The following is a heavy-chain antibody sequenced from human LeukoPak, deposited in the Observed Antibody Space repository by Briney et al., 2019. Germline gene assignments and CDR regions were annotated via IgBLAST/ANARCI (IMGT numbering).Heavy chain of an antibody. CDR3: AKDHYYDSSGYHGFDY. J-gene: IGHJ4*02. Sequence: GGSLRLSCAVSGFTFSSYAMSWVRQAPGKGLEWVSAISGSGGSTYYADSVKGRFTISRDNSKNTLYLQMNSLRAEDTAVYYCAKDHYYDSSGYHGFDYWDQGTLVTVSS. CDR1: GFTFSSYA. V-gene: IGHV3-23*01. D-gene: IGHD3-22*01. CDR2: ISGSGGST.